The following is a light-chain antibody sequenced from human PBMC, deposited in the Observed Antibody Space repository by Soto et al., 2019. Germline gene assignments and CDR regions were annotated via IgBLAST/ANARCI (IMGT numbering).Light chain of an antibody. J-gene: IGKJ1*01. CDR3: QQYKTWWT. Sequence: EIVMTQSPATLSVSPWERATLSCRASQSVSSSLAWYQQKPGQAPRLLIYGASTRATGIPARFSGSGSGTEFTLTVSSLQSEDFAVYYCQQYKTWWTFGQGTKVDIK. CDR2: GAS. CDR1: QSVSSS. V-gene: IGKV3-15*01.